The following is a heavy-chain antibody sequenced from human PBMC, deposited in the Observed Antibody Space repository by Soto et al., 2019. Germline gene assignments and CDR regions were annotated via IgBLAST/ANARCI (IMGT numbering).Heavy chain of an antibody. CDR3: ARDLLGCGYTDGDV. Sequence: QVQLVQSGAEVKKPGSSVKVSCKAAGGTFSNYALISWVRQAPGQGLEWMGGIIPIDATVNYAQKFQGRIAMTADECTTRAYMDLGSLRSEDAAGYYGARDLLGCGYTDGDVGGQGTRVTVSS. J-gene: IGHJ6*01. CDR1: GGTFSNYA. D-gene: IGHD6-25*01. CDR2: IIPIDATV. V-gene: IGHV1-69*12.